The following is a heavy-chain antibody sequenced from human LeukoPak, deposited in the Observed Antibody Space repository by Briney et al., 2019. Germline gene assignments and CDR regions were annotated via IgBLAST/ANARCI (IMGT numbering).Heavy chain of an antibody. CDR3: TTSRDGYNYDY. Sequence: PGGSLRLSCAASGFTFSGSAMHWVRQASGKGLEWVGRIRSKANSYATAYAASVKGRFTISRDDSKNTAYLQMNSLKTEDTAVYYCTTSRDGYNYDYWGQGTLVTVSS. CDR1: GFTFSGSA. V-gene: IGHV3-73*01. D-gene: IGHD5-24*01. J-gene: IGHJ4*02. CDR2: IRSKANSYAT.